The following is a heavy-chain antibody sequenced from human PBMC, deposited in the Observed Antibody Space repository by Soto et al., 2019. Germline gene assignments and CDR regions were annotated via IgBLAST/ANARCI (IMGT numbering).Heavy chain of an antibody. CDR2: ISGGGGTT. J-gene: IGHJ6*03. V-gene: IGHV3-23*01. CDR1: GFTFASYA. Sequence: EVQLLESGGGLVQPGGSLRLSCAASGFTFASYAMTWVRQAPGKGLEWVSAISGGGGTTYYADSVKGRFTISRDISKNTLYLQMNSLTAEDTAVYYCAKSPGSYYYYTDVWGKGTTVTVSS. CDR3: AKSPGSYYYYTDV. D-gene: IGHD3-10*01.